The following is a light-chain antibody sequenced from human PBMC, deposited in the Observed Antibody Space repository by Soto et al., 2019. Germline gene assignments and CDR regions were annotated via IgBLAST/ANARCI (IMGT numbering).Light chain of an antibody. J-gene: IGKJ5*01. V-gene: IGKV1-39*01. Sequence: TQSPSSLSASVGDRVTITCRASQNINSNLNWYQQKPGKAPMLLIYGASILQSGVPSRFGGSGSGTDFTLTISSLQPEDFATYYCQQSYSMPPITFGQGTRLEIK. CDR3: QQSYSMPPIT. CDR2: GAS. CDR1: QNINSN.